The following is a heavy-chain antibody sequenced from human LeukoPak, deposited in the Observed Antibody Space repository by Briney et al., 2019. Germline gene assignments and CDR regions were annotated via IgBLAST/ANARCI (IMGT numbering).Heavy chain of an antibody. Sequence: ASVKVSCKASGYTFTGYYMHWVRQAPGQGLEWMGWINPNSGGTNYAEKFQGRVTMTRDTSISTAYMELSRLRSDDTAVYYCARGVVAATFYYYMDVWGKGTTVTVSS. CDR1: GYTFTGYY. CDR2: INPNSGGT. J-gene: IGHJ6*03. V-gene: IGHV1-2*02. CDR3: ARGVVAATFYYYMDV. D-gene: IGHD2-15*01.